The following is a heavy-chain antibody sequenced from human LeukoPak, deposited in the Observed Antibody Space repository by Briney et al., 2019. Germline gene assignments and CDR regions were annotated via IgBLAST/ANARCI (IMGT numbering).Heavy chain of an antibody. V-gene: IGHV3-30*03. Sequence: GGSLRLSCVASGFAFSSHGMHWVRQAPGKGLEWVAIISYDGSNKYFADSVKGRFTISRDSSKNTLYLQMNSLRAEDTAVYYCARDRSSRWALDYWGQGTLVTVSS. CDR3: ARDRSSRWALDY. CDR2: ISYDGSNK. CDR1: GFAFSSHG. J-gene: IGHJ4*02. D-gene: IGHD6-13*01.